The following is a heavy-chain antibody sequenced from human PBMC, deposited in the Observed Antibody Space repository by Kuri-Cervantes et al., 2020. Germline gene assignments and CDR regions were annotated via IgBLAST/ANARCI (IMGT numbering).Heavy chain of an antibody. V-gene: IGHV4-4*07. CDR1: GGSISSYY. D-gene: IGHD6-13*01. CDR3: ARDSGSSWWGTFDP. J-gene: IGHJ5*02. CDR2: INTSGST. Sequence: SEPLSLPCPVPGGSISSYYGSWIRQPAGKGLDWIDGINTSGSTNYTPSLRSRVTMSVDTSKNQFSLKLCSVTAADTAVYYCARDSGSSWWGTFDPWGQGTLVTVSS.